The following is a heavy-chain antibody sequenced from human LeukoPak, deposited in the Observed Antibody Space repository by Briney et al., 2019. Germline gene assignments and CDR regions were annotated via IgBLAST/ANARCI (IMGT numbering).Heavy chain of an antibody. V-gene: IGHV3-9*01. Sequence: GGSLRLSCAASGFTFDDYAMHWVRHAPGKGVEGVSGISWNSGSIGYADSVKRRLIISTDNAKTSLYLQMNSLSAEDTALYYCAKGASYDYYYYMDVWGQGTTVTISS. CDR3: AKGASYDYYYYMDV. D-gene: IGHD3-16*01. CDR2: ISWNSGSI. CDR1: GFTFDDYA. J-gene: IGHJ6*03.